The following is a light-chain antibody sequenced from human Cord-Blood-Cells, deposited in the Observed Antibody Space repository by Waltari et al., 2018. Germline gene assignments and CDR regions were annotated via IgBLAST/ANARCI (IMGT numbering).Light chain of an antibody. V-gene: IGLV2-23*01. CDR3: CSYAGSSSYV. Sequence: QSALTQPASVSGSPGQAITISCTGTSSDVGRYHLFSWYQHQPGKAPKLMIYEGSKRPSGVSNRFSGSKFGNTASLTISGLQAEDEADYYCCSYAGSSSYVFGTGTKVTVL. J-gene: IGLJ1*01. CDR2: EGS. CDR1: SSDVGRYHL.